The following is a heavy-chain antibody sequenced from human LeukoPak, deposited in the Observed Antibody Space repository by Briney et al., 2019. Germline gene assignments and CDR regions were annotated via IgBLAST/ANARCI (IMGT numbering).Heavy chain of an antibody. CDR3: AKDIGGSYYYGSGSYGIDH. D-gene: IGHD3-10*01. Sequence: GRSLRLSCAASGFTFDEFAMHWVRQVPGKGLEWVSGISWNSGSIDYADSVKGRFTISRDNAKKVLYLHMNSLRAEDTALYYCAKDIGGSYYYGSGSYGIDHWGQGTLVTVSS. V-gene: IGHV3-9*01. CDR2: ISWNSGSI. J-gene: IGHJ4*02. CDR1: GFTFDEFA.